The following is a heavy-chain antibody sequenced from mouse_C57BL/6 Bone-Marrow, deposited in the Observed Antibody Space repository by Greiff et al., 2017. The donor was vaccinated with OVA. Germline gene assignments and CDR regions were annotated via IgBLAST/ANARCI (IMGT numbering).Heavy chain of an antibody. V-gene: IGHV5-2*01. D-gene: IGHD1-1*01. CDR2: IISDGGST. CDR1: EYAFPSHD. Sequence: EVQLVESGGGLVQPGESLKLSCESTEYAFPSHDMSWVRKTPEKRLELVAAIISDGGSTYYPDTMERRFTISRDNTKKTLYLQISSLRSEDTALYYWARGSYGSSPHWYFDVWGTGTTVTVSS. CDR3: ARGSYGSSPHWYFDV. J-gene: IGHJ1*03.